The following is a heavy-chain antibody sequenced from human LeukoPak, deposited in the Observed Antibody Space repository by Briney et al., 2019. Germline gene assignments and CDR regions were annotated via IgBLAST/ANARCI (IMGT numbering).Heavy chain of an antibody. Sequence: SETLSLTCTVSGYSISSGYYWGWIRQPPGKGLEWIGSIFHNGNTYYNPSLKSRVTISVDTSENQFSLNLSSVTAADTAVYFCARAGLGYCSGGSCYRKYYYYYYMDVWGKGTTVTVSS. CDR1: GYSISSGYY. D-gene: IGHD2-15*01. CDR2: IFHNGNT. CDR3: ARAGLGYCSGGSCYRKYYYYYYMDV. J-gene: IGHJ6*03. V-gene: IGHV4-38-2*02.